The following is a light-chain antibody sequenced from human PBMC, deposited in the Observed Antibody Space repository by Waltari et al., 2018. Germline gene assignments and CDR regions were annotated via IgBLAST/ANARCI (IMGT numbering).Light chain of an antibody. CDR3: SSYTSSHTYV. CDR1: SSDVGAHTY. J-gene: IGLJ1*01. Sequence: QSALTQPASVSGSPRQSITISCTATSSDVGAHTYVSWYQQYPGIAPKVMIFHVINQPSGVSDRFSGSKSANTASLTISGLQAEDEADYYCSSYTSSHTYVFGTGTKVTVL. CDR2: HVI. V-gene: IGLV2-14*03.